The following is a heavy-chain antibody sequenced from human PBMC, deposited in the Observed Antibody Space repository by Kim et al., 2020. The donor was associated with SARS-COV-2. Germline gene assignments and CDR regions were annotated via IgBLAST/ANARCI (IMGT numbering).Heavy chain of an antibody. CDR1: GFTFSSYA. J-gene: IGHJ4*02. Sequence: GGSLRLSCAASGFTFSSYAMHWVRQAQGKGLEWVAVTSYDGSNKYYADSVKGRFTISRDNSKNTLYLQMNSLRAEDTAVYYCARSSYYYDSGSFDYWGQGTLVTVSS. V-gene: IGHV3-30*04. CDR3: ARSSYYYDSGSFDY. D-gene: IGHD3-10*01. CDR2: TSYDGSNK.